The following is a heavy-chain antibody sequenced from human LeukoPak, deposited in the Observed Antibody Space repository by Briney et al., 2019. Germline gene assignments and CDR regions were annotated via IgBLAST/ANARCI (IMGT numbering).Heavy chain of an antibody. CDR1: GYTFTNYG. CDR3: ARDKAVTTELTQYFHH. V-gene: IGHV1-18*01. J-gene: IGHJ1*01. D-gene: IGHD4-11*01. Sequence: GSVKVSCKASGYTFTNYGVSWVRQAPGQGLEWMGWISGYNGYTNYAQKFQFRVTMTTDTYTSTAYMELRSLTSDDTAVYYCARDKAVTTELTQYFHHWGQGTLVTVSS. CDR2: ISGYNGYT.